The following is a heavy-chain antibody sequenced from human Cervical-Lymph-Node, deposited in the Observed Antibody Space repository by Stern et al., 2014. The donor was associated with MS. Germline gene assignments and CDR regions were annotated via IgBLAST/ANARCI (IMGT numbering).Heavy chain of an antibody. V-gene: IGHV3-33*01. CDR3: AADRYCSADSCQGLFDY. Sequence: MQLVESGGGVVQPGTSLRLSCAASAFNFNNYAMHWVRQATGKGLDWVAVIWSDGSKKYYADSVRVRFTISRDHSKNTLYLQMTGLRADDTAVYYCAADRYCSADSCQGLFDYWGQGTLVTVSS. J-gene: IGHJ4*02. D-gene: IGHD2-15*01. CDR1: AFNFNNYA. CDR2: IWSDGSKK.